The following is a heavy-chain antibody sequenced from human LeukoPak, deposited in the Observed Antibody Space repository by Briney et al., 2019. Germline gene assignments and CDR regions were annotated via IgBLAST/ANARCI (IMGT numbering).Heavy chain of an antibody. V-gene: IGHV1-69*05. Sequence: EASVKVSCKASGGTFSSYAISWVRQAPGQGLEWMGGIIPIFGTANYAQKFQGRVTITTDESTSTAYMELSSLRSEDTAVYYCARSPPTWERAFDIWGQGTMVTVSS. D-gene: IGHD1-26*01. CDR2: IIPIFGTA. J-gene: IGHJ3*02. CDR1: GGTFSSYA. CDR3: ARSPPTWERAFDI.